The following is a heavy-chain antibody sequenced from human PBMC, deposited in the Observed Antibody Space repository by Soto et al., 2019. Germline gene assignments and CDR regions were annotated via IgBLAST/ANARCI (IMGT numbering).Heavy chain of an antibody. CDR1: GFTFSSYG. D-gene: IGHD3-9*01. Sequence: QVQLVESGGGVVQPGRSLRLSCAASGFTFSSYGMHWVRQAPGKGLEWVAVIWYDGSNKYYADSVKGRFTISRDNSKNTLYLQMNSLRAEDTAVYYCARAGGGTGYSYFDYWGQGTLVTVSS. CDR3: ARAGGGTGYSYFDY. V-gene: IGHV3-33*01. J-gene: IGHJ4*02. CDR2: IWYDGSNK.